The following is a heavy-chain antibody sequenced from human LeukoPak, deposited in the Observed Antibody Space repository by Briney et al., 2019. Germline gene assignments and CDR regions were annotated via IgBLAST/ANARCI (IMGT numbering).Heavy chain of an antibody. D-gene: IGHD6-6*01. V-gene: IGHV4-59*01. CDR1: GGSISSYY. Sequence: SETLSLTCTVSGGSISSYYWSWIRQPPGKGLEWIGYIYYSGSTNYNPSLKSRVTISVDTSKNQFSLKLSSVTAADTAVYYCARGSSIAARSGGNYYYYYYMDVWGKGTTVTVSS. CDR2: IYYSGST. CDR3: ARGSSIAARSGGNYYYYYYMDV. J-gene: IGHJ6*03.